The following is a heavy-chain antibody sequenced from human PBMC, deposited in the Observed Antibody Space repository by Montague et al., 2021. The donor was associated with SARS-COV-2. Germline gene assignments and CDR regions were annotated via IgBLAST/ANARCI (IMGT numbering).Heavy chain of an antibody. CDR1: HLSNARDDF. D-gene: IGHD3-10*01. V-gene: IGHV4-38-2*02. J-gene: IGHJ5*02. Sequence: SETLSLTCTVSHLSNARDDFWVWSRQSPGRGLQWIATIHHSGTTYYNPSLIGRVTISVDTSWNQFSLSLRSVTAADTAVKYCARYFSSSGHNWFDPWGQGTQVTVSA. CDR2: IHHSGTT. CDR3: ARYFSSSGHNWFDP.